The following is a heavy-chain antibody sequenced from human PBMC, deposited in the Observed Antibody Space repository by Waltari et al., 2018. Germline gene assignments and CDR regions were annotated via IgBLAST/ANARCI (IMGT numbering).Heavy chain of an antibody. Sequence: QVHLVQSGAELRKPGASVKVSCITSGYTFSTYAISWVRQAPGQGLEWLGWISAYTGNKNYAQKVQERIMLTTDTSTSTAYLELGSLTSDDTAVYYCARDSGDYSWSYWGQGTLVTVSS. V-gene: IGHV1-18*01. D-gene: IGHD4-4*01. CDR1: GYTFSTYA. CDR3: ARDSGDYSWSY. J-gene: IGHJ4*02. CDR2: ISAYTGNK.